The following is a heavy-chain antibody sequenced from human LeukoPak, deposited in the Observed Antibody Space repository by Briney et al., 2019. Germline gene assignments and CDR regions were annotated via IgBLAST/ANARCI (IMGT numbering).Heavy chain of an antibody. CDR1: GFTFSSYW. Sequence: GGSLRLSCAASGFTFSSYWMSWVRQAPGKGLERVSAISGSGGSTYYADSVKGRFTISRDNSKNTLYLQMNSLRAEDTAVYYCAKDLSYGSTGMDVWGQGTTVTVSS. CDR2: ISGSGGST. D-gene: IGHD3-10*01. CDR3: AKDLSYGSTGMDV. J-gene: IGHJ6*02. V-gene: IGHV3-23*01.